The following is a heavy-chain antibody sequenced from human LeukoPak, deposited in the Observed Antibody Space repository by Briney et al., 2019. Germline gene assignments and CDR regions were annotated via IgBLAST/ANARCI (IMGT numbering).Heavy chain of an antibody. CDR3: ARDQGGWYVRPGRLDY. CDR2: SAYNGNT. V-gene: IGHV1-18*01. D-gene: IGHD6-19*01. J-gene: IGHJ4*02. Sequence: SAYNGNTNYAQKLQGRVTMTTDTSTSTAYMELRSLRSDDTAVYYCARDQGGWYVRPGRLDYWGQGTLVTVSS.